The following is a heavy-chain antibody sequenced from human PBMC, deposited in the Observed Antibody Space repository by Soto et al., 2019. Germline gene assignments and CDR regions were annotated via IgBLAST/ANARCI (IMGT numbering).Heavy chain of an antibody. CDR2: MNNDGSYT. CDR1: GFTFSSYW. Sequence: EVQLVESGGGLVQPGGSLRLSCAASGFTFSSYWMYWVRQAPGKGLEWVSHMNNDGSYTIYAESVKGRFTXXXDXAKXXXXXXXXXXXXXDXAVYYXVRGGYMHACDIWGQGTMVTVSS. V-gene: IGHV3-74*01. CDR3: VRGGYMHACDI. D-gene: IGHD3-16*01. J-gene: IGHJ3*02.